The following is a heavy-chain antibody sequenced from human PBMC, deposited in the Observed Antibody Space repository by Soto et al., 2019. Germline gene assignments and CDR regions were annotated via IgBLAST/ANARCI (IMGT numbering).Heavy chain of an antibody. J-gene: IGHJ6*02. CDR2: ISAYNGNT. V-gene: IGHV1-18*04. CDR1: GYTFTSYG. D-gene: IGHD3-3*01. CDR3: ARDVFWSVFGYYGMDV. Sequence: GASVKVSCKASGYTFTSYGISWVRQAPGQGLEWMGWISAYNGNTNYAQKLQGRVTMTTDTSTSTAYMELRSLRSDDTAVYYCARDVFWSVFGYYGMDVWGQGTTVTVSS.